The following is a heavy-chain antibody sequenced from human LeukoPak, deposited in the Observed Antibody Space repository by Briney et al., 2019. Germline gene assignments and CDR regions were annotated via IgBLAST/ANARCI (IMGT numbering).Heavy chain of an antibody. CDR3: ARTYGGSYRYFAY. D-gene: IGHD1-26*01. CDR1: GYSISSGYY. CDR2: IYQSGST. V-gene: IGHV4-38-2*02. Sequence: PSETLSLTCTVSGYSISSGYYWGWIRQPPGKGLQWIGSIYQSGSTYYNPSLKSRVTISVDTSKNQFSLKLRSVTAADTAVYYCARTYGGSYRYFAYWDQGTLVTVSS. J-gene: IGHJ4*02.